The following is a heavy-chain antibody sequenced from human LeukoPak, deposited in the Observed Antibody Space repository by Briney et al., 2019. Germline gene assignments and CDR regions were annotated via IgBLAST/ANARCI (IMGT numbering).Heavy chain of an antibody. Sequence: ASVKVSCKASGYTFSGYYIHWVRQAPGQGLEWMDWINPNSGGTKYAQNFQGRVTMTRDTSISTAYMGLSRLRSDDTAVYYCAKGRVVAGSKSLTYHWFDPWGQGTLVTVSS. CDR1: GYTFSGYY. CDR3: AKGRVVAGSKSLTYHWFDP. J-gene: IGHJ5*02. D-gene: IGHD6-19*01. CDR2: INPNSGGT. V-gene: IGHV1-2*02.